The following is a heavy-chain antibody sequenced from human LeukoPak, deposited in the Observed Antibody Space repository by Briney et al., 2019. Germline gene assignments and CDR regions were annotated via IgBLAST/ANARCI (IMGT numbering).Heavy chain of an antibody. CDR3: ARGTVGATHLAFDY. Sequence: SQTLSLTCAISGDTVSSNSAAWNWIRQSPSRGLEWLGRTYYRSKWYNDYAVSVKSRITINPDTSKNQFTLQLNSVTPEDTAVYYCARGTVGATHLAFDYWGQGTLVTVSS. CDR1: GDTVSSNSAA. V-gene: IGHV6-1*01. D-gene: IGHD1-26*01. CDR2: TYYRSKWYN. J-gene: IGHJ4*02.